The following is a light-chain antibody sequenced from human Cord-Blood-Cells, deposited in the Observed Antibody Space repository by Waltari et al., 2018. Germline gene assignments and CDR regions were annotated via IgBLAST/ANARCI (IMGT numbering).Light chain of an antibody. CDR3: RKYNSAPLT. V-gene: IGKV1-27*01. J-gene: IGKJ4*01. CDR1: QGISNY. CDR2: AAS. Sequence: DIQMTQSPSSLSASVGDRVTITFRASQGISNYLASYQQKPGKVPKLLIYAASTLQSGVPSRFSGSGSGTDFTLTISSLQPEDVATYYCRKYNSAPLTFGGGTKVEIK.